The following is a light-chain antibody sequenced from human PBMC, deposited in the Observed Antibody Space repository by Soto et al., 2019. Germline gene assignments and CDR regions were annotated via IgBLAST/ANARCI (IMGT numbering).Light chain of an antibody. V-gene: IGLV2-8*01. J-gene: IGLJ2*01. CDR1: SSDVGAYNY. Sequence: QSVMTQPPCASGSPGQSVTISCTGTSSDVGAYNYVSWYQQHPGKAPKLMIYEVTKRPSGVPDRFSGSKSGNTASLTVSGLQAEDEADYYCSSYVGSNNLLFGGGTKLTVL. CDR2: EVT. CDR3: SSYVGSNNLL.